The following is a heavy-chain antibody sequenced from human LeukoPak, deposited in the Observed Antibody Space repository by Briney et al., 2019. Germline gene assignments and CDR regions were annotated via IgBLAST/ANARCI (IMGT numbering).Heavy chain of an antibody. V-gene: IGHV4-39*07. J-gene: IGHJ4*02. CDR3: ASLTLDSSFDY. D-gene: IGHD6-13*01. CDR1: GGSISSSSYY. CDR2: IYYSGST. Sequence: SETLSLTCTVSGGSISSSSYYWGWIRQPPGKGLEWIGSIYYSGSTYYNPSLKSRVTISVDTSKNQFSLKLSSVTAADTAVYYCASLTLDSSFDYWGQGTLVTVSS.